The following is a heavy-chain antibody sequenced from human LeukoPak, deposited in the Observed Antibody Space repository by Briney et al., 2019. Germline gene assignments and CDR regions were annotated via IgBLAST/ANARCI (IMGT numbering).Heavy chain of an antibody. D-gene: IGHD3-10*01. CDR3: ARGSGSYHDY. J-gene: IGHJ4*02. CDR2: ISYDGSNK. Sequence: GGSLRLCCAASGFTFSSYAMHWVRRATGKGLEWVAVISYDGSNKYYADSVKGRFTISRDNSKNTLYLQMNSLRAEDTAVYYCARGSGSYHDYWGQGTLVTVSS. V-gene: IGHV3-30*04. CDR1: GFTFSSYA.